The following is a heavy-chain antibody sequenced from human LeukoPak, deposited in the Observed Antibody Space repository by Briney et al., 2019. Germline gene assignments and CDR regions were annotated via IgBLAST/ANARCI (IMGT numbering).Heavy chain of an antibody. J-gene: IGHJ4*02. CDR2: INHSGSI. V-gene: IGHV4-39*07. D-gene: IGHD1-26*01. CDR3: ARARSGKWGFDY. CDR1: GGSISTSNYY. Sequence: SETLSLTCTVSGGSISTSNYYWGWIRQPPGRGLEWIGEINHSGSINYNPSLKSRVAISVDTSKNQFSLKLSSVTAADTAVYYCARARSGKWGFDYWGQGILVTVSS.